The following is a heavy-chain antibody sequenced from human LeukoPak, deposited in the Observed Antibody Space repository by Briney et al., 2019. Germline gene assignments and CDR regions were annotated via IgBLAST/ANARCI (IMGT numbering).Heavy chain of an antibody. D-gene: IGHD5-18*01. J-gene: IGHJ4*02. CDR2: IDPSDSYT. V-gene: IGHV5-10-1*01. CDR1: GYSFTSYC. CDR3: ASHVVRGYSYGFDY. Sequence: GESLRISCKGSGYSFTSYCISWVRQMPGKGLEWMGRIDPSDSYTNYSPSFRGHVTISADKSINTAYLQWSSLKASDTAMYYCASHVVRGYSYGFDYWGQGTLVTVSS.